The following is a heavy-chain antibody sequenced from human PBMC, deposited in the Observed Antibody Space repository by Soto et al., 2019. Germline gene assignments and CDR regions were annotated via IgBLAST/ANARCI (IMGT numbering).Heavy chain of an antibody. D-gene: IGHD6-6*01. CDR3: AGGPIAARRSNWCDP. V-gene: IGHV1-69*13. J-gene: IGHJ5*01. Sequence: SVKASCKASVGTFSSYAISWVRQAPGQGLEWMGGIIPIFGTANYAQKFQGRVTITADESTSTAYMELSSLRSEDTAVYYRAGGPIAARRSNWCDPWGQGNLFTVSS. CDR1: VGTFSSYA. CDR2: IIPIFGTA.